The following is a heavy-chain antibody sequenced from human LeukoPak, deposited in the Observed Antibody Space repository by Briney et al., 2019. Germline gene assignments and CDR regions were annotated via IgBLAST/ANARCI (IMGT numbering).Heavy chain of an antibody. V-gene: IGHV3-30*02. CDR2: IRYDGSNK. D-gene: IGHD2-2*01. CDR3: AKGAVPAALFDY. Sequence: PGGSLRLSCAASGFTFSSYGMHWVRQAPGKGLEWVAFIRYDGSNKYYADSVKGRFTISRDNSKNTLYLQMNSLRADDTAVYYCAKGAVPAALFDYWGQGTLVTVSS. CDR1: GFTFSSYG. J-gene: IGHJ4*02.